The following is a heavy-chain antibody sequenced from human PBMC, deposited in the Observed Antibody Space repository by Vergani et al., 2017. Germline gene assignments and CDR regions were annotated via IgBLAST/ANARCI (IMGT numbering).Heavy chain of an antibody. CDR3: ARSGVGDKYYDDSSGYPGPFDY. J-gene: IGHJ4*02. CDR2: IYYSGST. CDR1: GGSISSGGYY. D-gene: IGHD3-22*01. V-gene: IGHV4-31*03. Sequence: QVQLQESGPGLVKPSQTLSLTCTVSGGSISSGGYYWSWIRQHPGKGLEWIVYIYYSGSTYYNPSLKSRVTISVDTSKNQFSLKLSSVTAADTAVYYCARSGVGDKYYDDSSGYPGPFDYWGQGTLVTVSS.